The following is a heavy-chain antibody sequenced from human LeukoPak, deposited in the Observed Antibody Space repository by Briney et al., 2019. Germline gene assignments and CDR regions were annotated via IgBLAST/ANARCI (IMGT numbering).Heavy chain of an antibody. J-gene: IGHJ6*03. CDR1: GHTFTGYY. Sequence: ASVKVSCKASGHTFTGYYLHWVRQAPGQGLEWMGWINTNSGGTNYAQKFQGRVTMTRDTSISTAYMELTRLRSDDTAVYYCARGGLRVMVYRLYYMDVWGKGTTVTVSS. CDR2: INTNSGGT. CDR3: ARGGLRVMVYRLYYMDV. D-gene: IGHD2-8*01. V-gene: IGHV1-2*02.